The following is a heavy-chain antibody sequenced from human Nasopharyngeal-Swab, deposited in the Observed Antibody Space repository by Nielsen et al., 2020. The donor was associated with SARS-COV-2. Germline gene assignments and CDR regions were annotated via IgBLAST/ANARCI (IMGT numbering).Heavy chain of an antibody. D-gene: IGHD3-3*01. V-gene: IGHV3-48*01. CDR1: GFTFSSYS. CDR2: ISSSSSTI. J-gene: IGHJ6*03. CDR3: AREGYYDFWSGYLPPYYYYMDV. Sequence: GGSLRLSCAASGFTFSSYSMNWVRQAPGKGLEWVSYISSSSSTIYYADSVKGRFTISRDNAKNSLYLQMNSLRAEDTAVYYCAREGYYDFWSGYLPPYYYYMDVWGKGTTVTVSS.